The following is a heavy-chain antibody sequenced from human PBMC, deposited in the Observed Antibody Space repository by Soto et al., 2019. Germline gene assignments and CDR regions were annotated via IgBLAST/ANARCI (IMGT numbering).Heavy chain of an antibody. V-gene: IGHV4-30-2*01. CDR3: ARSMGSHDYGDYGEGYYYYGMDV. D-gene: IGHD4-17*01. Sequence: SETLSLTCAVSGGSISSGGYSWSWIRQPPGKGLEWIGYIYHSGSTYYNPSLKSRVTMSVDRSKNQFSLKLGSVTASDTALYYCARSMGSHDYGDYGEGYYYYGMDVWGQGTTVTVSS. CDR2: IYHSGST. CDR1: GGSISSGGYS. J-gene: IGHJ6*02.